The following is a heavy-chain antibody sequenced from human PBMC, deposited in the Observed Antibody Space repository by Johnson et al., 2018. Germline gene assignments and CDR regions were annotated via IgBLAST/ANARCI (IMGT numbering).Heavy chain of an antibody. CDR1: GFTFSTYS. J-gene: IGHJ6*03. D-gene: IGHD5-18*01. CDR3: ARELGYAYGFYYYYYIDG. V-gene: IGHV3-48*01. CDR2: ISTSSSTI. Sequence: EVQLLETGGGLVQPGGSQRLRLSCAASGFTFSTYSMIWVRQAPGKGLEWVSYISTSSSTIYYADSVKGRFTISRDDAKNSLYLQMNSLRAEDTAVYYCARELGYAYGFYYYYYIDGWGKGTTVTVSS.